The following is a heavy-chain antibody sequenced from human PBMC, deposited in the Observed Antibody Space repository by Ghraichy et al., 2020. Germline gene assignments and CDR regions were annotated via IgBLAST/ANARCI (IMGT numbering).Heavy chain of an antibody. CDR3: ARGTGVRPATPTWIQLWFDAWNYFDY. D-gene: IGHD5-18*01. CDR1: GFTFDDYG. J-gene: IGHJ4*02. CDR2: INWNGGSP. Sequence: GGSLRLSCAASGFTFDDYGMSWVRQAPGKGLEWVSGINWNGGSPGYADSVKGRFTISRDNAKNSLYLQMNSLRAEDTALYYCARGTGVRPATPTWIQLWFDAWNYFDYWGQGTLVTVSS. V-gene: IGHV3-20*04.